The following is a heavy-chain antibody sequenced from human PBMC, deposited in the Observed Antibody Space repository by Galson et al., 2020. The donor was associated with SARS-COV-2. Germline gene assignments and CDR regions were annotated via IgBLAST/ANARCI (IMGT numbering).Heavy chain of an antibody. Sequence: GESLKISCAASGFVFSRFWMHWVRQVPGKGPVWVSRINSDGSGSGYADSVKGRFTISRDNAKNTLYLQMNSLRAEDAAVYYCAGGIAATGPFDYWGQGTLVTVSS. D-gene: IGHD6-13*01. CDR2: INSDGSGS. J-gene: IGHJ4*02. CDR1: GFVFSRFW. CDR3: AGGIAATGPFDY. V-gene: IGHV3-74*01.